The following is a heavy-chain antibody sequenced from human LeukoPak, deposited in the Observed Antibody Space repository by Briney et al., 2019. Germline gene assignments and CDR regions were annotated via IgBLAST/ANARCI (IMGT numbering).Heavy chain of an antibody. CDR2: IYDSGST. V-gene: IGHV4-39*01. J-gene: IGHJ6*02. Sequence: SVTLSLTCTVSGGSISSSSYNWGWIRQPPGKGLEWIGSIYDSGSTYYNPSLQSRVTISVDTSKNQFSLKLRSVTAADTAVHYCARIDYGRMDVWGQGTTVTVSS. CDR3: ARIDYGRMDV. CDR1: GGSISSSSYN. D-gene: IGHD4-17*01.